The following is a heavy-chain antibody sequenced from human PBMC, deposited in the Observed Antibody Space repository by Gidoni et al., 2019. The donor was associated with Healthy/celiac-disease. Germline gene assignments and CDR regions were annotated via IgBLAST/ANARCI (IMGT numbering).Heavy chain of an antibody. Sequence: QVHLLEPGGGVVQPGSSLRLSCAASGSTFSSYGMHWVRQAPGKGREGVAVISYDGSKKYYADSVKGRFTISRDNSKNTLYLQMNSLRAEDTAVYYCAKGGRAVAGDLYDAFDIWGQGTMVTVSS. J-gene: IGHJ3*02. CDR2: ISYDGSKK. D-gene: IGHD6-19*01. V-gene: IGHV3-30*18. CDR1: GSTFSSYG. CDR3: AKGGRAVAGDLYDAFDI.